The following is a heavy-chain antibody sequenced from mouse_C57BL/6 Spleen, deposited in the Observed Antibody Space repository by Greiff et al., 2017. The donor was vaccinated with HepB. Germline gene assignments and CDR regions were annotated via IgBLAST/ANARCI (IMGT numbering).Heavy chain of an antibody. CDR3: ARRGGDYYGSSPFDY. CDR1: GYTFTSYW. Sequence: VQLQQPGAELVKPGASVKLSCKASGYTFTSYWMQWVKQRPGQGLEWIGEIDPSDSYTNYNQKFKGKATLTVDTSSSPAYMQLSSLTSEDSAVYYCARRGGDYYGSSPFDYWGQGTTLTVSS. D-gene: IGHD1-1*01. CDR2: IDPSDSYT. J-gene: IGHJ2*01. V-gene: IGHV1-50*01.